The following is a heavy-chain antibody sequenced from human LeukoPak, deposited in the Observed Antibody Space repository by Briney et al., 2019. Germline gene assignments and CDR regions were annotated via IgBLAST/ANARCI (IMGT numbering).Heavy chain of an antibody. D-gene: IGHD3-3*01. CDR2: IYYSGSS. CDR3: ARHVGGSRYYDFWSGYYTDY. CDR1: GGSISSGSYF. J-gene: IGHJ4*02. Sequence: SETLSLTCTVSGGSISSGSYFWGWIRQPPGKGLERIGTIYYSGSSYHNPSLKSRVTISVDTSRNQFSLKLSSVTAADTAVYYCARHVGGSRYYDFWSGYYTDYWGQGTLVTVSS. V-gene: IGHV4-39*01.